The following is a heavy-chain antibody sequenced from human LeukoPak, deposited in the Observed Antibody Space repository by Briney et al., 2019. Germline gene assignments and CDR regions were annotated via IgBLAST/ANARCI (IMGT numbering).Heavy chain of an antibody. D-gene: IGHD1-26*01. Sequence: GASVKVSCKASGYTFTSYGISWVRQAPGQGLEWMGWINPNSGGTNYAQKFQGRVTMTRDTSISTAYMELSRLRSDDTAVYYCARVSSGELLSRWGQGTLVTVSS. V-gene: IGHV1-2*02. CDR3: ARVSSGELLSR. CDR2: INPNSGGT. CDR1: GYTFTSYG. J-gene: IGHJ4*02.